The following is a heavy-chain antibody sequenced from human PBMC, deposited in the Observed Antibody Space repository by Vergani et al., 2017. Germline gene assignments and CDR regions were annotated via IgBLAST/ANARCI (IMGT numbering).Heavy chain of an antibody. CDR2: ISPDGFST. J-gene: IGHJ5*02. V-gene: IGHV1-46*01. CDR3: GISPSFGELLS. CDR1: GYTFTAYY. Sequence: QVQLVQSGAEVGKPGASVKISCKASGYTFTAYYIHWVRQAPEQGLEWVGVISPDGFSTFYAQKFQGRVTITRDTSTSTVYVEVTSLRSDDTAVYYCGISPSFGELLSWGQGTLVTVSS. D-gene: IGHD3-10*01.